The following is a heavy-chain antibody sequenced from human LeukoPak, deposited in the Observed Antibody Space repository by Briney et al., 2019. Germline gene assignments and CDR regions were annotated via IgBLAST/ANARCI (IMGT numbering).Heavy chain of an antibody. CDR1: GFTFSSYS. D-gene: IGHD3-10*01. V-gene: IGHV3-21*04. Sequence: KSGGSLRLSCAASGFTFSSYSLNWVRQAPGKGLEWVSSISSSSSYVYYADSVKGRFTISRDNAKNSLYLQMNSLRAEDTAVYFCARVSGSGLYFKSFDPWGQGTLVIVSS. CDR2: ISSSSSYV. J-gene: IGHJ5*01. CDR3: ARVSGSGLYFKSFDP.